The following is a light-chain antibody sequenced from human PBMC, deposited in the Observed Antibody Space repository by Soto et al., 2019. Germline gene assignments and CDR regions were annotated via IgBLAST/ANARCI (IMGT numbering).Light chain of an antibody. CDR2: DAS. CDR3: QQYNKWPRT. V-gene: IGKV3D-15*01. CDR1: QSVSSN. J-gene: IGKJ1*01. Sequence: DIVMTQSPGTLSVSPGERATLSCRASQSVSSNLAWYQQKPGQAPGVLIFDASNRATGIPARFSGSGSGTEFTLTISSLQSEDFAVYYCQQYNKWPRTFGQGTKVDIK.